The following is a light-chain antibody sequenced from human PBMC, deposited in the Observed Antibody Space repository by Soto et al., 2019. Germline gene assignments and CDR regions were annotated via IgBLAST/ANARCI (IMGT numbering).Light chain of an antibody. V-gene: IGLV2-14*01. CDR1: SSDVGGYNY. Sequence: QSALTQPASVSGSPGQSITISCTGTSSDVGGYNYVSWYQQHPGKAPKLMIYDVSNRPSGVSNRFSGSKSGNTASLTISGLPDEDEADYYCSSDTSSSTLLVFGRGTKLTVL. CDR2: DVS. J-gene: IGLJ2*01. CDR3: SSDTSSSTLLV.